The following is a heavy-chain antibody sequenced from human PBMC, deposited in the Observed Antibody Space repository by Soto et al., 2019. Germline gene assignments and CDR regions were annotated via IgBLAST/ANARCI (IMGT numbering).Heavy chain of an antibody. J-gene: IGHJ6*02. CDR2: IYSGGST. D-gene: IGHD3-16*02. V-gene: IGHV3-53*01. CDR1: GFTVSSNY. Sequence: GGSLRLSCAASGFTVSSNYMSWVRQAPGKGLEWVSVIYSGGSTYYADSVKGRFTISRDNSKNTLYLQMNSLRAEDTAVHYCARVSTEYYYYYGMDVWGQGTTVTVSS. CDR3: ARVSTEYYYYYGMDV.